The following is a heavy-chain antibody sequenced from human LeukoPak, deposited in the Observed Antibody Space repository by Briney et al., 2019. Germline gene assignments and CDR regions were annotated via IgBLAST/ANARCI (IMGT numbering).Heavy chain of an antibody. D-gene: IGHD5-12*01. CDR3: ARQTSIYNSGWHFDY. Sequence: PSETLSLTCSVSGGSISSGVYYWAWIRQPPGKGLEWIGSVYHRGNTYYNPSLKSRVTKSIDTSKNQFSLKLSSVTAADTAVYYCARQTSIYNSGWHFDYWGQGTLVTVSA. V-gene: IGHV4-39*01. J-gene: IGHJ4*02. CDR1: GGSISSGVYY. CDR2: VYHRGNT.